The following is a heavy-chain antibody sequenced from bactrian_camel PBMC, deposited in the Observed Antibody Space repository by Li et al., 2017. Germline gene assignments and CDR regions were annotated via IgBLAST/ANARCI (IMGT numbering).Heavy chain of an antibody. J-gene: IGHJ4*01. CDR3: AADPPPYEGDWFRVGAYNY. CDR2: IRRGGDE. CDR1: GYSSSRHC. V-gene: IGHV3S31*01. D-gene: IGHD3*01. Sequence: DVQLVESGGGSVQAGGSLRLSCTHFGYSSSRHCMGWFRQAPGKAREGIAGIRRGGDEYYADSVKGRFTISQDNTKNTVYLQMNSLKPEDTAMYFCAADPPPYEGDWFRVGAYNYWGQGTQVTVS.